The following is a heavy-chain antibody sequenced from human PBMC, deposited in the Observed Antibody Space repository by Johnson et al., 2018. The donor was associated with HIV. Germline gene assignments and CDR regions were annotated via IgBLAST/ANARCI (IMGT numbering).Heavy chain of an antibody. Sequence: QMQLVESGGGVVQPGRSLRLSCAASGFTFSSYGMHWVRQAPGKGLAWVAVIWYDGSNKYYADSVKGRFTISRDNSKNTLYLQMNSLRAEDTAVYYCAKSDVVVIPEGAFDIWGQGTMVTVSS. CDR3: AKSDVVVIPEGAFDI. V-gene: IGHV3-33*06. CDR1: GFTFSSYG. CDR2: IWYDGSNK. D-gene: IGHD2-21*01. J-gene: IGHJ3*02.